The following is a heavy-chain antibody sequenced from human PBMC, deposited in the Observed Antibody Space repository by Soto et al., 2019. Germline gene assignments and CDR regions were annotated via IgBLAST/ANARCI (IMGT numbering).Heavy chain of an antibody. CDR2: ISTFNGNA. V-gene: IGHV1-18*01. D-gene: IGHD2-8*02. Sequence: QVHLVQSGAEVKKPGASVKVSCKTSGYTFSSYGIMWVRQAPGQGLECMGWISTFNGNAHYAQNLQDRVTMTTDTSTSPVYLELTSRTSDDTGVYYCARLNGYSTGWSATWGQGTLVTVSS. J-gene: IGHJ5*02. CDR3: ARLNGYSTGWSAT. CDR1: GYTFSSYG.